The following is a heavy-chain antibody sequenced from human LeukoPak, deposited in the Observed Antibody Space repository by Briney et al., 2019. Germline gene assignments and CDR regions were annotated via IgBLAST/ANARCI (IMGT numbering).Heavy chain of an antibody. V-gene: IGHV1-2*02. CDR2: INPNSGDT. Sequence: ASVKVSCKASGYTFTGHYMHWVRQAPGQGLEWMGWINPNSGDTNYAQKFQGRVTMTRDTSISTAYMELSRLRSDDTAVYYCARWGGHCTSGLCYYFDCWGQGTLVTVSS. CDR1: GYTFTGHY. CDR3: ARWGGHCTSGLCYYFDC. J-gene: IGHJ4*02. D-gene: IGHD2-8*01.